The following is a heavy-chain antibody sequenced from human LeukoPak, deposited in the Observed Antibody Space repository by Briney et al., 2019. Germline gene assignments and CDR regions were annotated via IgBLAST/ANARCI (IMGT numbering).Heavy chain of an antibody. CDR3: ASGSSGYDP. J-gene: IGHJ5*02. CDR1: GGSISNYY. V-gene: IGHV4-4*07. CDR2: IYSSGTT. D-gene: IGHD5-12*01. Sequence: TSETLSLTCTVSGGSISNYYWSWIRQPAGKGLEWIGRIYSSGTTIYNPSLKSRVTMSVDMSKNQFSLKLSSVTAADTAVYFCASGSSGYDPWGQGTLVTVSS.